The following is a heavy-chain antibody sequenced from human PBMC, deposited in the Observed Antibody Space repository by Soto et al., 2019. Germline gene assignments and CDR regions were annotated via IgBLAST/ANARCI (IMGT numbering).Heavy chain of an antibody. V-gene: IGHV3-74*01. D-gene: IGHD3-16*01. CDR3: ARDLGGYASH. J-gene: IGHJ4*02. CDR1: GFTFSNYW. Sequence: EVQLVESGGGLVQPGGSLRLSCAASGFTFSNYWMHWVRQAPGKGPVWVSRINTDGSTTNYADSVKGRFTISRDNAKNTLYLQTNSLGAEDPSVYYCARDLGGYASHWGQGTLVTVSS. CDR2: INTDGSTT.